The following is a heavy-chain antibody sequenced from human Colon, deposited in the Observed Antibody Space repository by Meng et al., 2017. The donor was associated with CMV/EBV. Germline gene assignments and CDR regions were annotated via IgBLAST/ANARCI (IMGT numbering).Heavy chain of an antibody. D-gene: IGHD3-10*01. CDR1: GYDFTSYY. CDR2: VNPNSGGT. J-gene: IGHJ4*02. CDR3: ATTVFRGVVEFDY. Sequence: CKTSGYDFTSYYVHWVRHVPGQGLECMGWVNPNSGGTFYAQKFDGRVTMTRDTTINTAYLELSGLRSDDTATYYCATTVFRGVVEFDYWGQGTLVTVSS. V-gene: IGHV1-2*02.